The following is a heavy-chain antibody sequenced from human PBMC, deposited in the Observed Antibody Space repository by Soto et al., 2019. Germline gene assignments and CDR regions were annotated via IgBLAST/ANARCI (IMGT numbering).Heavy chain of an antibody. CDR2: ISGSGLTI. J-gene: IGHJ5*02. V-gene: IGHV3-48*03. CDR3: ARGPYRNTYNWFDS. CDR1: GFIFSDYE. D-gene: IGHD5-12*01. Sequence: GGSLRLSCAASGFIFSDYEINWVRQAPGKGPEWVSYISGSGLTIYYADSVKGRFTISRDNAKNSLYLQMNSLGVEDTAVYYCARGPYRNTYNWFDSWGQGTLVTV.